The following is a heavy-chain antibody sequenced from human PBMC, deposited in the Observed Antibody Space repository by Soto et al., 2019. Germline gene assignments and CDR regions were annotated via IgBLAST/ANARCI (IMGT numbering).Heavy chain of an antibody. Sequence: EVQLLESGGGLVQPGGSLRLSCAASGFTFSRYAMSWVRQAPGKGLEWVSAISGSGGSTYYADSVKGRFTISRDNSKNTLYLQMNSLRAEDTAVYYCAKLTTVTTDFDYWGQGTLVTVSS. CDR1: GFTFSRYA. D-gene: IGHD4-17*01. CDR2: ISGSGGST. V-gene: IGHV3-23*01. CDR3: AKLTTVTTDFDY. J-gene: IGHJ4*02.